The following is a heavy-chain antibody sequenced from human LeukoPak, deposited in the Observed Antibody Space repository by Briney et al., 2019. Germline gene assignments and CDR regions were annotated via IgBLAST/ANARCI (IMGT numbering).Heavy chain of an antibody. D-gene: IGHD3-10*01. CDR3: VKGGGTMVRGVIILYY. Sequence: GGSLRLSCSASGFTFSSYAMHWVRQAPGKGLEYVSAISSNGGSTYYADSVKGRFTISRDNSKNTLYLQTSSLRAEDTAVYYCVKGGGTMVRGVIILYYWGQGTLVTVSS. CDR2: ISSNGGST. V-gene: IGHV3-64D*06. J-gene: IGHJ4*02. CDR1: GFTFSSYA.